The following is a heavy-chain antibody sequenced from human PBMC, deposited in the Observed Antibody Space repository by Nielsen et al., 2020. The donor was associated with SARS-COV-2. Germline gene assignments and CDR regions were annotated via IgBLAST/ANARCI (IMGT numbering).Heavy chain of an antibody. D-gene: IGHD5-24*01. CDR2: ISSSSSYI. CDR1: GFTFSDYY. V-gene: IGHV3-21*01. J-gene: IGHJ4*02. Sequence: GESLKISCAASGFTFSDYYMNWVRQAPGKGLEWVSSISSSSSYIYYADSVKGRFTISRDNAKNSLYLQMNSLRAEDTAVYYCARDGEMATIYFDYWGQGTLVTVSS. CDR3: ARDGEMATIYFDY.